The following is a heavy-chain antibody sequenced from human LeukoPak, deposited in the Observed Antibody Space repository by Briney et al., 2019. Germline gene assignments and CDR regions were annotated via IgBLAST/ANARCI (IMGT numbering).Heavy chain of an antibody. J-gene: IGHJ4*02. D-gene: IGHD6-6*01. CDR3: ARGRGVAARRGFDF. V-gene: IGHV4-34*01. CDR1: GESFSNHY. CDR2: IEHRGNT. Sequence: SESLSLTCVVNGESFSNHYWTWIRQSPGKGLEWIGDIEHRGNTNYNPSLKSRVTISVDTSKNEFSLKLKSMTAADTAVFYCARGRGVAARRGFDFWGQGTLVTVSS.